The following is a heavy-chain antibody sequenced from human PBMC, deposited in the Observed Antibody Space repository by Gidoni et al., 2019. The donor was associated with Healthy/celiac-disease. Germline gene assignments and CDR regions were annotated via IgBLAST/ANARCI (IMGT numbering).Heavy chain of an antibody. J-gene: IGHJ6*02. Sequence: VIYSGGSTYYADSVKGRFTISRDNSKNTLYLQMNSLRAEDTAVYYCARDAITMVRGVIIQNGMDVWGQGTTVTVSS. CDR3: ARDAITMVRGVIIQNGMDV. D-gene: IGHD3-10*01. CDR2: IYSGGST. V-gene: IGHV3-66*01.